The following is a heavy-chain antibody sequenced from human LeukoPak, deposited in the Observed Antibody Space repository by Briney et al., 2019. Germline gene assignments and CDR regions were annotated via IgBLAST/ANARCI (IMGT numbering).Heavy chain of an antibody. Sequence: GDFLRLSCAASGFTFTKYWMTWVRQAPGKGLEWVSAISGSGGSTYYADSVKGRFTISRDNSKNTLYLQMNSLRAEDTAVYYCAKDDYCGGDCFYYFDYWGQGTLVTVSS. CDR2: ISGSGGST. CDR1: GFTFTKYW. CDR3: AKDDYCGGDCFYYFDY. D-gene: IGHD2-21*02. J-gene: IGHJ4*02. V-gene: IGHV3-23*01.